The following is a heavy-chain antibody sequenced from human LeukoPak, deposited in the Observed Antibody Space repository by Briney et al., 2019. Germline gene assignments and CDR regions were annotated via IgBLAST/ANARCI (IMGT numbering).Heavy chain of an antibody. V-gene: IGHV4-39*07. CDR2: FYYSGST. CDR1: GGSISSISYY. J-gene: IGHJ4*02. CDR3: ARASDSSGYSPNRPFDY. Sequence: SETLSLTCTVSGGSISSISYYWGWIRQPPGKGLEWIGSFYYSGSTNYNPSLKSRVTVSVDTSKNQFSLKLSSVTAADTAVYYCARASDSSGYSPNRPFDYWGQGTLVTVSS. D-gene: IGHD3-22*01.